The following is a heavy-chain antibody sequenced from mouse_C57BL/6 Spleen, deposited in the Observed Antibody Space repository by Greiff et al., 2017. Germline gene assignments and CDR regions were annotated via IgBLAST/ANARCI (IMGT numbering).Heavy chain of an antibody. D-gene: IGHD2-3*01. J-gene: IGHJ3*01. CDR3: AKGIYDGYYWWFAY. V-gene: IGHV1-82*01. CDR1: GYAFSSSW. CDR2: IYPGDGDT. Sequence: QVQLQQSGPELVKPGASVKISCKASGYAFSSSWMNWVKQRHGKGLEGIGRIYPGDGDTNYNGKFKGKATLTADKSSSTAYMQLSSLTSEDSAVYVCAKGIYDGYYWWFAYWGQGTLVTVSA.